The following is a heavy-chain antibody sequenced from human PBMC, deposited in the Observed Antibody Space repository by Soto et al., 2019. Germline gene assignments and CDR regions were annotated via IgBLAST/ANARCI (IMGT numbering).Heavy chain of an antibody. CDR3: ARDMAVEQLVPGYYYYYMDV. CDR1: GYTFTSYY. J-gene: IGHJ6*03. V-gene: IGHV1-46*03. Sequence: ASVKVSCKASGYTFTSYYMHWVRQAPGQGLEWMGIINPSGGSTSYAQKFQGRVTMTRDTSTSTVYMELSSLRSEDTAVYYFARDMAVEQLVPGYYYYYMDVWGKGTTVTVSS. D-gene: IGHD6-6*01. CDR2: INPSGGST.